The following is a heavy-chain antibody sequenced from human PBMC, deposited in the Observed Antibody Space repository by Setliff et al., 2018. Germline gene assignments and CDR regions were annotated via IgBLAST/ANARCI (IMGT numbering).Heavy chain of an antibody. V-gene: IGHV4-39*07. J-gene: IGHJ4*02. CDR3: ARDMGQPYYFES. Sequence: PSETLSLTCTVSGGSISSSSHYWGWIRQPPGKGLEWIGSIYYTGSAYYNPSLKSRVTMSVDTSKRQFSLKLGSATAADTAVYYCARDMGQPYYFESWGLGTLVTVS. CDR1: GGSISSSSHY. CDR2: IYYTGSA. D-gene: IGHD1-1*01.